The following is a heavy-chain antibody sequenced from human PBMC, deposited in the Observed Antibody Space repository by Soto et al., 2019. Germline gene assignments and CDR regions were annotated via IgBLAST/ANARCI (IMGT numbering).Heavy chain of an antibody. D-gene: IGHD3-22*01. CDR3: AKGSMIVVVPLDY. V-gene: IGHV3-23*01. J-gene: IGHJ4*02. CDR1: GFTFSSYA. CDR2: ISGSGGST. Sequence: EVQLLESGGGLVQPGGSLRLSCAASGFTFSSYAMSWVRQAPGKGLEWVSAISGSGGSTYHADSVKGRFTISRDNSKNTLYLQMNSLRAEDTAVYYCAKGSMIVVVPLDYWGQGTLVTVSS.